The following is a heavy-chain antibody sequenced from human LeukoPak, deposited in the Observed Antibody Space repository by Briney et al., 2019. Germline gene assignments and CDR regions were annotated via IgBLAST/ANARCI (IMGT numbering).Heavy chain of an antibody. CDR1: GFTFSSYG. CDR2: IRYDGSNK. J-gene: IGHJ4*02. Sequence: TGGSLRLSCAASGFTFSSYGMHWVRQAPGKGLEWVAFIRYDGSNKYYADSVKGRFTISRDNSKNTLYLQMNSLRAEDTAVYYCAKEKGGATTLDYWGQGTLVTVSS. D-gene: IGHD1-26*01. V-gene: IGHV3-30*02. CDR3: AKEKGGATTLDY.